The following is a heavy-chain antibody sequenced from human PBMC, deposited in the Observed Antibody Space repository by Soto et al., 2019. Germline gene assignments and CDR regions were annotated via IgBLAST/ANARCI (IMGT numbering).Heavy chain of an antibody. V-gene: IGHV4-39*01. CDR2: IYYSGST. D-gene: IGHD3-10*02. Sequence: PSESLSLTCTVSGGSISSSSYYWGCIRQPPGKGLEWIGSIYYSGSTYYNPSLKSRVTISVDTSKNQFSLKLSSVTAADTAVYYCACSGKDWWFDPWGQGTLVSVSS. CDR1: GGSISSSSYY. J-gene: IGHJ5*02. CDR3: ACSGKDWWFDP.